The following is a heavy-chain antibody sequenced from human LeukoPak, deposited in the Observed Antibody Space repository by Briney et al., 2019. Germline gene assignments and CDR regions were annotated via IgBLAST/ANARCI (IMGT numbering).Heavy chain of an antibody. CDR3: AGDRRVGAIEAWFDP. CDR1: GYTFTSFG. Sequence: ASVKVSCKASGYTFTSFGISWVRQAPGQGLEWMGWISAYNGNTNYAQKLQGRVSMTTDTSTSTAYMELRSLRSDDTAVYYCAGDRRVGAIEAWFDPWGQGTLVTVSS. J-gene: IGHJ5*02. V-gene: IGHV1-18*01. D-gene: IGHD1-26*01. CDR2: ISAYNGNT.